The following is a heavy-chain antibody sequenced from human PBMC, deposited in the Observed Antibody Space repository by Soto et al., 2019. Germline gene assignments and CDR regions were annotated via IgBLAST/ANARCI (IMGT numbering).Heavy chain of an antibody. D-gene: IGHD2-2*01. CDR2: IDPGDSDT. CDR1: GYTFTSYW. V-gene: IGHV5-51*01. J-gene: IGHJ6*02. CDR3: AAGIVVVPAAWAYYYGMDV. Sequence: PGESLKISCKGSGYTFTSYWIGWVRQMPGKGLEWMGIIDPGDSDTRYSPSFQGQVTISADKSISTAYLQWSSLKASDTATYYCAAGIVVVPAAWAYYYGMDVWGQGTTVTVSS.